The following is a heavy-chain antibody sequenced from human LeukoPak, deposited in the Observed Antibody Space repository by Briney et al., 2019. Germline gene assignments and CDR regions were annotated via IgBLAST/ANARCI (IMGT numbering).Heavy chain of an antibody. Sequence: GGSLRLSCAASGFTFSYYSMNWVRQAPGKGLEWVSSISGSSSYIYYADSVKGRFTISRDNAKNSLYLQMNSLRAEDTAVYYCAGLGITMIGGVWGKGTTVTISS. D-gene: IGHD3-10*02. CDR1: GFTFSYYS. J-gene: IGHJ6*04. V-gene: IGHV3-21*01. CDR2: ISGSSSYI. CDR3: AGLGITMIGGV.